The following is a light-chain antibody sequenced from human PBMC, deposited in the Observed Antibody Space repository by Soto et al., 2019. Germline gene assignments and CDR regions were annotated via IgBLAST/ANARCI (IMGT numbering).Light chain of an antibody. V-gene: IGLV2-23*01. Sequence: QSALTQPASVSGSPGQAITISCTGTSSDVGSYNLVSWYQQHPGKAPKLMIYEGSKRPSGVSNRFSGSKSGNTASLTISGLQADDEADYYCCSYAGSRTDVFGTGTKLTVL. J-gene: IGLJ1*01. CDR2: EGS. CDR3: CSYAGSRTDV. CDR1: SSDVGSYNL.